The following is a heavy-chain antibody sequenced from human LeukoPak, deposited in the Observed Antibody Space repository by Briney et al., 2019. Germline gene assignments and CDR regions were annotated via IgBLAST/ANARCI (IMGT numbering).Heavy chain of an antibody. Sequence: ASVKVSSKPSRYTFNHHVITWVRQAPGQGLECMGWISAYNGDTNYAQEFQGRVTMTTDTSTSTAYMELRSLRSDDTAVYYCARDPSNTSGRNQYFDLWGRGTLVTVSS. CDR1: RYTFNHHV. V-gene: IGHV1-18*01. CDR2: ISAYNGDT. J-gene: IGHJ2*01. D-gene: IGHD6-19*01. CDR3: ARDPSNTSGRNQYFDL.